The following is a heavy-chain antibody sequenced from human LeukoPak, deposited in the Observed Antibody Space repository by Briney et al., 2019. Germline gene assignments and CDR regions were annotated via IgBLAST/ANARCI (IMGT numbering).Heavy chain of an antibody. CDR3: ARRGPNSGSSRGWDFDL. J-gene: IGHJ2*01. D-gene: IGHD5-12*01. CDR1: GGSISGYY. Sequence: PSETLSLTCTVSGGSISGYYWSWIRQPPGKRLEWIGYIHYRGTGDSNPSLRSRVSMSVDTSKNQFSLKMSSLTASDTAMYYCARRGPNSGSSRGWDFDLGGRGTLLTVSS. V-gene: IGHV4-59*08. CDR2: IHYRGTG.